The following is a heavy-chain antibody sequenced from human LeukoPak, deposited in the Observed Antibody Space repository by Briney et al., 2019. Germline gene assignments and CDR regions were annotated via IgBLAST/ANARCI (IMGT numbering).Heavy chain of an antibody. Sequence: ASVKVSCKASGGTFSSYAISWVRQAPGQGLEWMGGIIPIFGTANYAQKFQGRVTITADESTSTACMELSSLRSEDTAVYYCARDNPRYCSSTSCYDYGMDVWGQGTTVTVSS. D-gene: IGHD2-2*01. J-gene: IGHJ6*02. CDR3: ARDNPRYCSSTSCYDYGMDV. CDR1: GGTFSSYA. CDR2: IIPIFGTA. V-gene: IGHV1-69*13.